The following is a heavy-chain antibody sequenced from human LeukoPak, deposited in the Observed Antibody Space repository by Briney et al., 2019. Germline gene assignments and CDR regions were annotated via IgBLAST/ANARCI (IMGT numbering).Heavy chain of an antibody. V-gene: IGHV3-23*01. J-gene: IGHJ4*02. CDR1: GFTLRNYA. CDR3: ATQMVVGAPFDY. D-gene: IGHD1-26*01. CDR2: IGAGDKYT. Sequence: GGSLRLSCAASGFTLRNYAMSWVRQAPGKGLEWVSSIGAGDKYTYYGDSVKGRFTISRDNSKNTLYLQMNSLRAEDTAVYYCATQMVVGAPFDYWGQGTLVTVSS.